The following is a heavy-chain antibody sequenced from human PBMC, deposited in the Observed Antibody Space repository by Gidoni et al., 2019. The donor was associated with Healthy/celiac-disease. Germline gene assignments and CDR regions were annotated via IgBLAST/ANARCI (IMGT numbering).Heavy chain of an antibody. CDR3: ARGRWLVSGDYYYYYGMDV. J-gene: IGHJ6*02. CDR1: GGSFSGYY. V-gene: IGHV4-34*01. CDR2: SNHSGST. D-gene: IGHD6-19*01. Sequence: QVQLQQWGAGLLKPSETLSLTCAVYGGSFSGYYWSWIRQPPGKGLEWIGESNHSGSTNYNPSLKSRVTISVDTSKNQFSLKLSSVTAADTAVYYCARGRWLVSGDYYYYYGMDVWGQGTTVTVSS.